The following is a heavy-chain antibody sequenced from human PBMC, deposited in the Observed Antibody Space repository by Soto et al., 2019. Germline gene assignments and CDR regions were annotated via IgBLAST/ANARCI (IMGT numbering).Heavy chain of an antibody. Sequence: SVKVSCKSSGGTFSSHSINWVRQAPGQGLEWMGGIIPIFGPANFAKNFQGGVTITADESTTTAYMELSSLTSEDTAVYYCATGSFTSTGGRIGYHYNAMDVWGQGTTVTVSS. V-gene: IGHV1-69*13. D-gene: IGHD1-1*01. J-gene: IGHJ6*02. CDR1: GGTFSSHS. CDR3: ATGSFTSTGGRIGYHYNAMDV. CDR2: IIPIFGPA.